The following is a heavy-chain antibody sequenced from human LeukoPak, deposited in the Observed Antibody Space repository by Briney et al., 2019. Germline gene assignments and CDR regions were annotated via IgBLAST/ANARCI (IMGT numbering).Heavy chain of an antibody. CDR3: ATGDGYNSFDY. V-gene: IGHV4-4*07. Sequence: SETLSLTCTVSGGSFSSYYWSWIRQPAGRGLEWIGRIYTSGSTNYNSSLKSRVTMSVDTSKNQVSLKLSSVTAADTAVFYFATGDGYNSFDYRGQGTLVTVSS. CDR1: GGSFSSYY. D-gene: IGHD5-24*01. CDR2: IYTSGST. J-gene: IGHJ4*02.